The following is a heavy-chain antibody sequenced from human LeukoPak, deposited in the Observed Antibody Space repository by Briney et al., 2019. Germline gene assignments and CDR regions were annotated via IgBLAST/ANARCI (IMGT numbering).Heavy chain of an antibody. CDR3: ARGINKDSSGYSWAYGMDV. V-gene: IGHV3-74*01. D-gene: IGHD3-22*01. CDR1: GNYW. CDR2: INSDGSST. Sequence: GGSLRLSCAASGNYWMHWVRQAPGKGLVWVSRINSDGSSTSYADSVKGRFTISRDNAKNTLYLQMNSLRAEDTAVYYCARGINKDSSGYSWAYGMDVWGQGTTVTVSS. J-gene: IGHJ6*02.